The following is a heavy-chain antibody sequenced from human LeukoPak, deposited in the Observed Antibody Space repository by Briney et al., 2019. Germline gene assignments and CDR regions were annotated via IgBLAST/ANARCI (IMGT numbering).Heavy chain of an antibody. CDR1: GGTFSSYA. J-gene: IGHJ5*02. D-gene: IGHD2-2*01. CDR2: IIPIFGTA. CDR3: ARGVVPAALEGWFDP. Sequence: SVKVSCKASGGTFSSYAISWVRQAPGQGLEWMGGIIPIFGTANYAQKFQGRVTITADESTSTAYMELSSLRSEDTAVYYCARGVVPAALEGWFDPWGQGTLVTVPS. V-gene: IGHV1-69*13.